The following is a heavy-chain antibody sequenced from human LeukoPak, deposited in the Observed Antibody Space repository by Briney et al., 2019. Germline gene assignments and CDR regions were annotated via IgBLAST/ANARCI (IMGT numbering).Heavy chain of an antibody. D-gene: IGHD5-12*01. Sequence: GGSLRLSCETSGFTFSHYAMSWVHQTPGKGLEWVSAISGSGSRTYYADSVKARFTVSRDNSKNTLYLQMNSLRAEDTAVYYCAKAIEPRLLHFDYWGQGTLVTVSS. V-gene: IGHV3-23*01. J-gene: IGHJ4*02. CDR1: GFTFSHYA. CDR3: AKAIEPRLLHFDY. CDR2: ISGSGSRT.